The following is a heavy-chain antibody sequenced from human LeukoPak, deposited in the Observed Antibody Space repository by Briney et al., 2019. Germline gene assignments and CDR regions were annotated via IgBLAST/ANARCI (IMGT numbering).Heavy chain of an antibody. V-gene: IGHV4-39*07. CDR1: GGSISSSSYY. Sequence: SETLSLTCTVSGGSISSSSYYWGWIRQPPGKGLEWIGSIYYSGSTYYNPSLKSRVTISVDTSKNQFSLKLSSVTAADTAVYYCARGVFGWYFYYFDYWGQGTLVTVSS. CDR2: IYYSGST. J-gene: IGHJ4*02. D-gene: IGHD6-19*01. CDR3: ARGVFGWYFYYFDY.